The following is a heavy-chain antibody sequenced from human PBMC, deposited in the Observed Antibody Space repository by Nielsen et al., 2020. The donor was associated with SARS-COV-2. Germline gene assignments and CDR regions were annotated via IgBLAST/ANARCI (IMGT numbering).Heavy chain of an antibody. V-gene: IGHV1-18*01. CDR1: GGTFSSYA. D-gene: IGHD6-19*01. CDR2: ISAYNGNT. J-gene: IGHJ5*02. Sequence: ASVKVSCKASGGTFSSYAISWVRQAPGQGLEWMGWISAYNGNTNYAQKLQGRVTMTTDTSTSTAYMELRSLRSDDTAVYYCARDLAGGWFDPWGQGTLVTVSS. CDR3: ARDLAGGWFDP.